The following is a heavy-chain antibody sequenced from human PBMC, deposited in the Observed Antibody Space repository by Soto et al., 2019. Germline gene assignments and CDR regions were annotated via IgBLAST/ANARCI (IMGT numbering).Heavy chain of an antibody. CDR3: ARGPSHLSISLYSVDY. CDR2: IYYSGST. V-gene: IGHV4-59*01. J-gene: IGHJ4*02. D-gene: IGHD6-13*01. Sequence: LSLTCTVSGGSISSYYWSWIRQPPGKGLEWIGYIYYSGSTNYNPSLKSRVTISVDTSKNQFSLKLSSVTAADTAVYYCARGPSHLSISLYSVDYWGQGTLVTVSS. CDR1: GGSISSYY.